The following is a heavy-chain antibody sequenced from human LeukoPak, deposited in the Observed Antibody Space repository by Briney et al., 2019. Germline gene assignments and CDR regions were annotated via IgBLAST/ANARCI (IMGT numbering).Heavy chain of an antibody. D-gene: IGHD5-12*01. CDR3: AREKGSGYDYPWDYYYYMDV. J-gene: IGHJ6*03. CDR1: GGSISSSSYY. CDR2: IYYSGST. V-gene: IGHV4-39*02. Sequence: SETLSLTCTVSGGSISSSSYYWGWIRQPPGKGLEWIGSIYYSGSTYYNPSLKSRVTISVDTSKNQFSLKLSSVTAADTAVYYCAREKGSGYDYPWDYYYYMDVWGKGTTVTVSS.